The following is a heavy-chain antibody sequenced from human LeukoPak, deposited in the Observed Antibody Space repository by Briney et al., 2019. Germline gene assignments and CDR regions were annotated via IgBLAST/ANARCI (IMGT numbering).Heavy chain of an antibody. CDR1: GGTFSSYA. CDR2: IIAIFGTA. D-gene: IGHD2-2*01. V-gene: IGHV1-69*13. CDR3: ARAGYCSSTSCIPDAFDI. J-gene: IGHJ3*02. Sequence: SVKVSCKASGGTFSSYAISWVRQAPGQGLEWIGGIIAIFGTANYAQKFQDRVTITADESRSTGYMELSSLRSEDTAVYYCARAGYCSSTSCIPDAFDIWGQGTMVTVSS.